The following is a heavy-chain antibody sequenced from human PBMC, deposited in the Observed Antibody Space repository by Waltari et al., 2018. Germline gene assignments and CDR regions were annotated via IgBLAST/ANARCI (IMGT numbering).Heavy chain of an antibody. V-gene: IGHV1-69*01. J-gene: IGHJ6*02. D-gene: IGHD5-12*01. CDR3: ARAPVDIVATTYYYYGMDV. CDR1: GGTSSSYA. Sequence: QVQLVQSGAEVKKPGSSVKVSCKASGGTSSSYAISWVRPHPGKGLEWMGGIIPIFGTANYAQKFQGRVTITADESTSTAYMELSSLISEDTAVYYCARAPVDIVATTYYYYGMDVWGQGTTVTVSS. CDR2: IIPIFGTA.